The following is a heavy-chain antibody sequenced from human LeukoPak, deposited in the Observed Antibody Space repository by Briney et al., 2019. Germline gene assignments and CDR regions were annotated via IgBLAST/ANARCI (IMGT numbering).Heavy chain of an antibody. CDR1: GFTFSDYY. CDR2: ISSSGSTI. CDR3: ARDLNPYDAFDI. V-gene: IGHV3-11*01. Sequence: GGSLRLSCAASGFTFSDYYMSWIRQGPGKGLEWVSYISSSGSTIYYADSVKGRFTISRDNAKNSLYLQMNSLRAEDTAVYYCARDLNPYDAFDIWGQGTMVTVSS. D-gene: IGHD1-14*01. J-gene: IGHJ3*02.